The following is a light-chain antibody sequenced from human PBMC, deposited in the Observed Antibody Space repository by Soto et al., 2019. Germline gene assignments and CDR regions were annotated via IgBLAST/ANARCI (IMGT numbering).Light chain of an antibody. CDR3: QQYDSSPRT. CDR1: QSVSSN. J-gene: IGKJ1*01. Sequence: EIVMTQSPATLSVSPGERATLSCRASQSVSSNLAWYQQKPGQAPRLLIYGTSNRATGIPDRFSGSGSGTDFTLTISRLEPEDFAVYWCQQYDSSPRTFGQGTKVDI. CDR2: GTS. V-gene: IGKV3-20*01.